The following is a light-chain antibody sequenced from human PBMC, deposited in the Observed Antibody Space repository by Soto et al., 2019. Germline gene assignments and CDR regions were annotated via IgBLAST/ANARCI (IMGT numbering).Light chain of an antibody. CDR2: DAS. CDR3: QQRSNWLT. V-gene: IGKV3-11*01. CDR1: QSVSSY. J-gene: IGKJ4*01. Sequence: DIVVTQSPATLSLSPGERATLSCRASQSVSSYLAWYQQKPGQAPRLLIYDASNRATGIPARFSGSGSGTDFTLTISSLEPEDFAVYYCQQRSNWLTFGGGTKVDIK.